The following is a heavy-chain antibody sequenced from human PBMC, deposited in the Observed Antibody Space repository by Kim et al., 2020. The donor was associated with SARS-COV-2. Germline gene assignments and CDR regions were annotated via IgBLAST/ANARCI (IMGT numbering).Heavy chain of an antibody. CDR2: A. CDR3: ARASGTLTWFDP. J-gene: IGHJ5*02. Sequence: ANYEQKYQGRVTITADESVTTADMELSSLRSEDTAVYYCARASGTLTWFDPWGQGALVTVSS. V-gene: IGHV1-69*01.